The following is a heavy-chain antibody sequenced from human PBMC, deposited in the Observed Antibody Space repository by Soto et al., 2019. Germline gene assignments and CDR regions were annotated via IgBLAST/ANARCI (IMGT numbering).Heavy chain of an antibody. V-gene: IGHV3-7*01. CDR2: IKQDGSEK. CDR1: GFTFSSYW. J-gene: IGHJ6*03. Sequence: GSLRLSCAASGFTFSSYWMSWVRQAPGKGLEWVANIKQDGSEKYYVDSVKGRFTISRDNAKNSLYLQMNSLRAEDTAVYYCARPRGILTGYYYYYYMDVWGKGTTVTVSS. D-gene: IGHD3-9*01. CDR3: ARPRGILTGYYYYYYMDV.